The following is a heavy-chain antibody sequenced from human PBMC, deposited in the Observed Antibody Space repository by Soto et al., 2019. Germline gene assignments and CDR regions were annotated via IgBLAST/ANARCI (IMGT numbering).Heavy chain of an antibody. CDR1: GGSISRCGYY. D-gene: IGHD3-10*01. CDR3: AASLYGSVSYIRYYMDV. Sequence: QVQLQESGPGLVKPSQTLSLTCTVSGGSISRCGYYWSWIRQQPGKGLEWIGYIYYSGSTYYSPYLKRRVTISVDTSQNQFYLQLSSVTAAETAVYYGAASLYGSVSYIRYYMDVWGKWTTVTVSS. CDR2: IYYSGST. V-gene: IGHV4-31*03. J-gene: IGHJ6*03.